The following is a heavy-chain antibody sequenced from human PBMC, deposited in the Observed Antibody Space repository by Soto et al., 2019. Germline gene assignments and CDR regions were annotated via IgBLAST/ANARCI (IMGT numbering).Heavy chain of an antibody. CDR2: ISYDGSNK. J-gene: IGHJ4*02. D-gene: IGHD3-10*01. CDR3: AMTYGSGSIPLFLFDY. CDR1: GFTFSSYG. Sequence: QVQLVESGGGVVQPGRSLRLSCAASGFTFSSYGMHWVRQAPGKGLEWVAVISYDGSNKYYADSVKGRFTISRDNSKNTLYLQMNSLRAEDTAVYYCAMTYGSGSIPLFLFDYWGQGTLVTVSS. V-gene: IGHV3-30*03.